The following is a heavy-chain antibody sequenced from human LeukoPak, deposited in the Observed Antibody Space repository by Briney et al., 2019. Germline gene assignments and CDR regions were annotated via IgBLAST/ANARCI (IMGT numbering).Heavy chain of an antibody. Sequence: SETLSLTCAVYGGSFSGYYWSWIRQPPGKGLEWIGEISHSGSTNYNPSLKSRVTISVDTSKNQFSLKLSSVTAADTAVYYCARVLFWGGYPIFDYYYYYGMDVWGQGTTVTVSS. V-gene: IGHV4-34*01. CDR3: ARVLFWGGYPIFDYYYYYGMDV. CDR1: GGSFSGYY. D-gene: IGHD3-3*01. J-gene: IGHJ6*02. CDR2: ISHSGST.